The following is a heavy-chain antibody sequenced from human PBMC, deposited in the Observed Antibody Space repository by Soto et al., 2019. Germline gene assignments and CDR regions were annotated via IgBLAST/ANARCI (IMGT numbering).Heavy chain of an antibody. D-gene: IGHD3-16*02. J-gene: IGHJ4*02. CDR1: GGTFSSYA. Sequence: QVQLVQSGAEVKKPGSSVKVSCKASGGTFSSYAISWVRQAPGQGLEWMGGIIPIFGTANYAEKFQGRVTITADESTSTAYMELSSLRSEDTAVYYCARDATPYDYFWGSYRYVLDYWGQGTLVIDSS. CDR3: ARDATPYDYFWGSYRYVLDY. V-gene: IGHV1-69*01. CDR2: IIPIFGTA.